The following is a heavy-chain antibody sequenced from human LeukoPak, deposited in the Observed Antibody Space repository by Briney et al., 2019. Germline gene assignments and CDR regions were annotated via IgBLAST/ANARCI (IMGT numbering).Heavy chain of an antibody. CDR1: GGSFSGYY. CDR2: INHSGST. CDR3: ARFPRKAFDI. V-gene: IGHV4-34*01. J-gene: IGHJ3*02. D-gene: IGHD1-14*01. Sequence: PSETLSLTCAVYGGSFSGYYWSWIRQPPGKGLEWIGEINHSGSTNYNPSLKSRVTISVDTSKNQFSLKLSSVTAADTAVYYCARFPRKAFDIWGQGTMVTVSS.